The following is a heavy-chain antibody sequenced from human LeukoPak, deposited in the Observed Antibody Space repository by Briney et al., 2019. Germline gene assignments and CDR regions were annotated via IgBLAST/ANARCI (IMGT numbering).Heavy chain of an antibody. CDR2: IYSGDSGVST. D-gene: IGHD6-6*01. V-gene: IGHV3-53*04. J-gene: IGHJ6*02. Sequence: PGGPLTLSCAASGFSVSNTYMSWVRQAPGKGLEWVSVIYSGDSGVSTYYADSVKGRFTISRHNSKNTLYLQMSSLRAEDTAVYFCARSAARLRYYYAMDVWGQRTTVTVCS. CDR3: ARSAARLRYYYAMDV. CDR1: GFSVSNTY.